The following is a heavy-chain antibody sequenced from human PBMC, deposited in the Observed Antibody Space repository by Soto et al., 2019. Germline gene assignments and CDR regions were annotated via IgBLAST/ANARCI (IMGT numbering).Heavy chain of an antibody. CDR1: GFTFSDYY. D-gene: IGHD2-2*02. Sequence: QVQLVESGGGLVKPGGSLRLSCAASGFTFSDYYMSWIRQAPGKGLEWVSYISSSSSYTNYADSVKGRFTISRDNAKNSLYLQMNSLRAEDTAVYYCARLGYCSSTSCYTGMDVWGQGTTATVSS. CDR2: ISSSSSYT. V-gene: IGHV3-11*06. J-gene: IGHJ6*02. CDR3: ARLGYCSSTSCYTGMDV.